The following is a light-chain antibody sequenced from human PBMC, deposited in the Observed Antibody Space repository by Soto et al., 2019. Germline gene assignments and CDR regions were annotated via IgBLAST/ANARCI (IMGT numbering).Light chain of an antibody. CDR2: DAS. CDR3: QHHTSYSWT. V-gene: IGKV1-5*01. J-gene: IGKJ1*01. CDR1: QSISSW. Sequence: DIQMTQSPSTLSASVGDRVTITCRASQSISSWLAWYQQKPGKAPKLLIYDASSLESGVPSRFSGSGSGSEFTLTISSMQPDDSATYYCQHHTSYSWTFGQGTKVEIK.